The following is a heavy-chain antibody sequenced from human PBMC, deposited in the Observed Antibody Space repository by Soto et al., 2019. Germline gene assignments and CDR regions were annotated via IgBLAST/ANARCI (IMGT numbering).Heavy chain of an antibody. CDR2: ISWNSGSI. CDR1: GFTFYDYA. D-gene: IGHD3-3*01. Sequence: SLRLSCAASGFTFYDYAMHFIRQSPCKSLEWVSGISWNSGSIGYADSVKGRFTISRDNAKNSLYMQMNSLRAEDTALYYCAKDKSNDFWSGTTPFDYWGQVNLVTVSS. V-gene: IGHV3-9*01. CDR3: AKDKSNDFWSGTTPFDY. J-gene: IGHJ4*02.